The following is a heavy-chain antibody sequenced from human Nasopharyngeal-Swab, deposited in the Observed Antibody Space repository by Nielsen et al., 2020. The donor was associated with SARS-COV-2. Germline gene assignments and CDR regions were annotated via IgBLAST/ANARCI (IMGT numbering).Heavy chain of an antibody. CDR1: GGSISSYY. Sequence: GSLRLSCTVSGGSISSYYWSWIRQPPGKGLEWIGYIYYSGSTNYNPSLKSRVTISVGTSKNQFSLKLSSVTAADTAVYYCARGPDAAGTYYYYYMDVWGKGTTVTVSS. CDR2: IYYSGST. V-gene: IGHV4-59*01. D-gene: IGHD6-13*01. J-gene: IGHJ6*03. CDR3: ARGPDAAGTYYYYYMDV.